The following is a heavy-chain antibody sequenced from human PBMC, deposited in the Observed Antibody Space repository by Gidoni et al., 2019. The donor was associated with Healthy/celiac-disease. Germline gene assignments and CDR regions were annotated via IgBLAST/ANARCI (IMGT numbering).Heavy chain of an antibody. Sequence: EVQLLESGGGSVQPGGSLRLSCATSGFTFSSYGMSWVRQAPGKGLEWVSAISGSGGSTYYADSVKGRFTISRDNSKNTLYLQMNSLRAEDTAVYYCAKQGGYSSGSHFDYWGQGTLVTVSS. D-gene: IGHD6-19*01. CDR1: GFTFSSYG. CDR3: AKQGGYSSGSHFDY. CDR2: ISGSGGST. J-gene: IGHJ4*02. V-gene: IGHV3-23*01.